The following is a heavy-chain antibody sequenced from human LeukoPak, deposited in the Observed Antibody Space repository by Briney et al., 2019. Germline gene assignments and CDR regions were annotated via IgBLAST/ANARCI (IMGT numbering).Heavy chain of an antibody. V-gene: IGHV3-9*01. CDR3: ARASYYYDTSGLGAFDI. D-gene: IGHD3-22*01. CDR2: IIWDSTNT. CDR1: GFIFNDHA. J-gene: IGHJ3*02. Sequence: GGSLRLSCAASGFIFNDHAMYWVRQPPGKGPEWVSAIIWDSTNTGYADSVKGRFTISRDNAKNSLYLQMNSLRPEDTALYYCARASYYYDTSGLGAFDIWGQGTMVTVSS.